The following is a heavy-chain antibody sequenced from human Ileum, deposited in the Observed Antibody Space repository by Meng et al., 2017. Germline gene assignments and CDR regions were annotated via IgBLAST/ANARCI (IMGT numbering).Heavy chain of an antibody. CDR3: ARGGPWFDP. CDR2: INHSGST. J-gene: IGHJ5*02. Sequence: QGQLQQWGAGLLKPSETLSLTGAVYGGSFSGYYWSWIRQPPGKGLEWIGEINHSGSTNYNPSLKSRVTISVDTSKNQFSLKLSSVTAADTAVYYCARGGPWFDPWGQGTLVTVSS. V-gene: IGHV4-34*01. CDR1: GGSFSGYY.